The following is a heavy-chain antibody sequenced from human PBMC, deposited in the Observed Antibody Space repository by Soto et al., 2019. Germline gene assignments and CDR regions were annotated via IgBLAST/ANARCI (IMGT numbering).Heavy chain of an antibody. J-gene: IGHJ6*03. V-gene: IGHV4-39*01. CDR2: INYSGST. D-gene: IGHD6-13*01. CDR3: ARHIAAALQWPVDYMDV. Sequence: PSETLSLACTVSGGSISISTYHWGWIRQPPGKGLEWIGSINYSGSTYYNPSFKSRVTISVDASENQFSLKLSSVTAADTAVYYCARHIAAALQWPVDYMDVWGKGTTVTVSS. CDR1: GGSISISTYH.